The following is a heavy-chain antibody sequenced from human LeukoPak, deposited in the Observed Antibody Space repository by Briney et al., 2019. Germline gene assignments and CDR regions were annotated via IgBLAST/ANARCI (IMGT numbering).Heavy chain of an antibody. CDR2: ISAYNGNT. D-gene: IGHD2-2*02. J-gene: IGHJ6*03. CDR1: GYTFTSYG. V-gene: IGHV1-18*01. CDR3: ARDRSGYCSSTSCYTRYYYYYMDV. Sequence: GASVTVSFMSSGYTFTSYGISWVRQAPGQGLEGMGWISAYNGNTNYAQKLQGRVTMTTDTSTSTAYMELRSLRSDDTAVYYCARDRSGYCSSTSCYTRYYYYYMDVWGKGTTVTVSS.